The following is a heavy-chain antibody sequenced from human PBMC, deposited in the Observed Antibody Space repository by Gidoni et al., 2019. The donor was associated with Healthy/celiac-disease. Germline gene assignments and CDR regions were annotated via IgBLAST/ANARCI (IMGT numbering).Heavy chain of an antibody. CDR2: ISSSSSYI. CDR3: ARGWVRAGQGAAAVREFDY. Sequence: EVQLVESGGGLVKPGGSLRLSCAASGFTFSSYSMNWVRQAPGKGLEWVSSISSSSSYIYYADSVKGRFTISRDNAKNSLYLQMNSLRAEDTAVYYCARGWVRAGQGAAAVREFDYWGQGTLVTVSS. D-gene: IGHD6-13*01. J-gene: IGHJ4*02. CDR1: GFTFSSYS. V-gene: IGHV3-21*01.